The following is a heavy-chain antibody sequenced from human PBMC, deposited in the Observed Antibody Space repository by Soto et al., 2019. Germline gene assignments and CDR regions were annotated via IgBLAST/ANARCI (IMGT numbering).Heavy chain of an antibody. Sequence: PGGSLRLSCAASGLTFSSYGMHWVRQAPGKGLEWVAVIWYDGSNKYYADSVKGRFTISRDNSKNTLYLQMNSLRAEDTAVYYCARDQTTRLSWYGMDVWGQGTTVTVSS. D-gene: IGHD4-17*01. V-gene: IGHV3-33*01. CDR2: IWYDGSNK. CDR3: ARDQTTRLSWYGMDV. CDR1: GLTFSSYG. J-gene: IGHJ6*02.